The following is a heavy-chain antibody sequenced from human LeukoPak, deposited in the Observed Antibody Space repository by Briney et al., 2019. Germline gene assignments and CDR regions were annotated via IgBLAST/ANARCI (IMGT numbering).Heavy chain of an antibody. D-gene: IGHD6-19*01. CDR3: TTVAQW. CDR1: GLSFSHAR. Sequence: AGGSLRLSCAASGLSFSHARMSWVRQAPGKGLEWVGRIRTKSDGETTEYAAPVKGGFTISRDDSENMLYLQMSYLKTEDTAVYYCTTVAQWWGQGTLVSVSS. J-gene: IGHJ4*02. CDR2: IRTKSDGETT. V-gene: IGHV3-15*01.